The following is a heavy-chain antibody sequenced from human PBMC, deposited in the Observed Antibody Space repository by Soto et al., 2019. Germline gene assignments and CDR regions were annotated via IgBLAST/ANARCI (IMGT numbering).Heavy chain of an antibody. J-gene: IGHJ4*02. CDR2: ISAYNGNT. D-gene: IGHD5-18*01. CDR1: GYTFTSYG. Sequence: GPVKVSCKASGYTFTSYGISWVRQAPGQGLEWMGWISAYNGNTNYAQKLQGRVTMTTDTSTSTAYMELRSLRSDDTAVYYCATRGYSYGYHDYWGQGTLVTVSS. CDR3: ATRGYSYGYHDY. V-gene: IGHV1-18*01.